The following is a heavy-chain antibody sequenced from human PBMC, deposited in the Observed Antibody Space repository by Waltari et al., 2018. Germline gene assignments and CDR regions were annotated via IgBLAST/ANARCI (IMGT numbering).Heavy chain of an antibody. D-gene: IGHD6-6*01. V-gene: IGHV4-39*07. CDR1: AGSISSSSYY. J-gene: IGHJ3*02. CDR3: APYSSSSDAFDI. Sequence: QLQLPESGPGLVKPSETLSLTCTFSAGSISSSSYYWGRTRQPPGKGLEWIGSIYYSGSTYYNPSLKSRVTISVDTSKNQFSLKLSSVTAADTAVYYCAPYSSSSDAFDIWGQGTMVTVSS. CDR2: IYYSGST.